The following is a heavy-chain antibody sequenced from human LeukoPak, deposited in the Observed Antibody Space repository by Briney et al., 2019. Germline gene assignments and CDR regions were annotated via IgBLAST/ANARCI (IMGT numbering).Heavy chain of an antibody. J-gene: IGHJ6*03. CDR1: GGTFSSYA. Sequence: SVKVSCKASGGTFSSYAISWVRQAPGQGLEWMGGIIPIFGTANYAQKFQGRVTITTDESTSTAYMELSSLRSEDTAVYYCVGTTVTTVHYMGVWGKGTTVTVSS. D-gene: IGHD4-17*01. CDR3: VGTTVTTVHYMGV. CDR2: IIPIFGTA. V-gene: IGHV1-69*05.